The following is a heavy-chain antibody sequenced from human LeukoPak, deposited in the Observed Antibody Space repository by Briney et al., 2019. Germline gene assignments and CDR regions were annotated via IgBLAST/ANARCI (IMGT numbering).Heavy chain of an antibody. Sequence: ASVKVSCKTSGYIFSRFYIHWVRQAPGQGLDWLDWINPNTGGTNFPQKFLGRVTLTTDASITTVYMTLRSLTSDDTAVYFCAREGDFNGSGRGDSWGQGTLVSVSS. CDR1: GYIFSRFY. V-gene: IGHV1-2*02. D-gene: IGHD3-10*01. CDR3: AREGDFNGSGRGDS. J-gene: IGHJ4*02. CDR2: INPNTGGT.